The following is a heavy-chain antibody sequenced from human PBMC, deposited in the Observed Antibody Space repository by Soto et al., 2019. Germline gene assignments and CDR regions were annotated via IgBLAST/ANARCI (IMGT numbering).Heavy chain of an antibody. CDR1: GYSFTSYW. CDR2: IYPGDSDT. J-gene: IGHJ6*02. D-gene: IGHD1-1*01. Sequence: GESLKISCKGSGYSFTSYWIGWVRQMPGKGLEWMGIIYPGDSDTRYSPSFQGQVTISADKSISTAYLQWSSLKASDTAMYYCARLNWDEYYYYGMDVWGQGTTVTVSS. V-gene: IGHV5-51*01. CDR3: ARLNWDEYYYYGMDV.